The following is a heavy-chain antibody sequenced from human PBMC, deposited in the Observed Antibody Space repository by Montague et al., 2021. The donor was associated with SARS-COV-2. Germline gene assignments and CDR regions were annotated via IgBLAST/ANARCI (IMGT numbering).Heavy chain of an antibody. CDR2: IYYTGGT. J-gene: IGHJ4*02. CDR1: GGSISPYY. CDR3: ARMAMAATFDS. V-gene: IGHV4-59*13. Sequence: SETLSLTCTVSGGSISPYYWNWIRQPPGKGLEWIGYIYYTGGTKYNPSLKSRVSMSVDTSKNQFPLRLTSVGAADTAVYYCARMAMAATFDSWGQGALVTVSS. D-gene: IGHD2-15*01.